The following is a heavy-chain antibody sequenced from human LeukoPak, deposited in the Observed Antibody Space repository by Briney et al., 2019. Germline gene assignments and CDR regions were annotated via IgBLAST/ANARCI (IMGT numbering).Heavy chain of an antibody. V-gene: IGHV5-10-1*01. J-gene: IGHJ4*02. D-gene: IGHD1-26*01. CDR2: IDPSDSCT. CDR1: GYSFTSYW. Sequence: GESLKISCKGSGYSFTSYWISWVRQMPGKGLEWMGRIDPSDSCTNYSPSFQGHVTISADKSISTAYLQWSSVKASDTAIYYCARHMALVGASSGWGQGTLVTVSS. CDR3: ARHMALVGASSG.